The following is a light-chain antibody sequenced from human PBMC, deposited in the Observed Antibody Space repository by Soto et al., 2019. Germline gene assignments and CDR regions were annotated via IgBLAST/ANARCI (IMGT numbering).Light chain of an antibody. CDR1: SSDVGRYNY. V-gene: IGLV2-8*01. Sequence: QSALTQPPSASGSPGQSVTISCTGTSSDVGRYNYVSWYQQHPGKAPKLMIYEVTKRPSGVPDRFSGSKSGTTAYLTVSGLQADDEAAYYCSSYAGKNNWDVIFGGGTKLTVL. J-gene: IGLJ2*01. CDR2: EVT. CDR3: SSYAGKNNWDVI.